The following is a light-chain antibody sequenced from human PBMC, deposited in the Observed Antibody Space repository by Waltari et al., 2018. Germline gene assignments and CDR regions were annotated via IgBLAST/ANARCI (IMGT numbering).Light chain of an antibody. J-gene: IGKJ3*01. CDR1: QSITTA. CDR3: QDSYSTLSFV. CDR2: DAS. V-gene: IGKV1-39*01. Sequence: DIQLAQSPSSLSASVGDTVTIPCRASQSITTALNRYQQRPRQAPTLLIYDASSWPGGVPSRFSGSGSGIDFTLTINGLRPQDFATYYCQDSYSTLSFVFGPGTRVDVK.